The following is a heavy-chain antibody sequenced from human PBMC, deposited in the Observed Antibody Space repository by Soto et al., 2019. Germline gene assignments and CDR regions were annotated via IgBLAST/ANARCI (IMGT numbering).Heavy chain of an antibody. CDR2: IYYSGST. J-gene: IGHJ4*02. CDR3: ARARYDSSGYYYFGY. V-gene: IGHV4-59*01. D-gene: IGHD3-22*01. CDR1: GGSISGYY. Sequence: KPSETLSLTCTVSGGSISGYYWSWIRQPPGKGLEWLGYIYYSGSTIYNPSLKSRVTISVDTSKNQFSLKLSSVTAADTAVYYCARARYDSSGYYYFGYWRQGTLATVSS.